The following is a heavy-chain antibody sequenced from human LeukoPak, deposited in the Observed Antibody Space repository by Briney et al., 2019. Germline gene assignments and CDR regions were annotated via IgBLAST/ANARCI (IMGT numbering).Heavy chain of an antibody. V-gene: IGHV3-48*02. D-gene: IGHD3-3*01. Sequence: GGSLRLSCAASGFTFSSYSMNWVRQAPGKGLEWVSYISSSSSTIHYADSVKGRFTISRDNAKNSLYLQMNSLRDEDTAVYYCARGLNYDFWSGFELWGQGTLVTVSS. CDR3: ARGLNYDFWSGFEL. CDR2: ISSSSSTI. J-gene: IGHJ4*02. CDR1: GFTFSSYS.